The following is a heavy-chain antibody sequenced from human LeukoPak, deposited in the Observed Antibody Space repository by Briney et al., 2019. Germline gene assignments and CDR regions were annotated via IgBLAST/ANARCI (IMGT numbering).Heavy chain of an antibody. V-gene: IGHV4-59*01. D-gene: IGHD2-15*01. CDR3: ARGIWIGGRCYSDLSDY. CDR1: GGSISSYY. Sequence: SETLSLTCTVSGGSISSYYGSWIRQPPGKGLEWIGYIYSSGSIKYNPSLKRRVTKSSDKSKNQTSLKLISVTAADTAVYYCARGIWIGGRCYSDLSDYWGRGALVTASA. J-gene: IGHJ4*02. CDR2: IYSSGSI.